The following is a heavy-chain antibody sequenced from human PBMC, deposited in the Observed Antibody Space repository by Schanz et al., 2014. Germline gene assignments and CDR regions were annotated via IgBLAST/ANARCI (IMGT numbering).Heavy chain of an antibody. V-gene: IGHV1-46*01. Sequence: QVHLMQSGAEAKKPGASVKVSCKAFGYSFTTYFIHWVRLAPGQGLEWMGRIYLSDGSTRYAQKFQGRVTVTRDTSTTTVYMDLSSLISEDTAVYYCAFDRDDAYDIWGQGTTVTVSS. CDR1: GYSFTTYF. J-gene: IGHJ3*02. D-gene: IGHD3-9*01. CDR2: IYLSDGST. CDR3: AFDRDDAYDI.